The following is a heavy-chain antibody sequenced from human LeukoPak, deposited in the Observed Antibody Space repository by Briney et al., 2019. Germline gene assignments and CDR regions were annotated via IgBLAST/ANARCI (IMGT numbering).Heavy chain of an antibody. Sequence: GGSLRLSCAASGFTFSSYAMNWVRQAPGVGLEWVSIVTGSGLDTYLADSVKGRFTISRDNSKNTLYLQMNSLRAEDTAVYYCARQAGSGFDYWGQGSLVTVSS. D-gene: IGHD3-10*01. V-gene: IGHV3-23*01. CDR2: VTGSGLDT. CDR3: ARQAGSGFDY. CDR1: GFTFSSYA. J-gene: IGHJ4*02.